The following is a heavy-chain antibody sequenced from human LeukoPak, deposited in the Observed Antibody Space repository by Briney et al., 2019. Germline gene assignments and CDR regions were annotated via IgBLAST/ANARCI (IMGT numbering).Heavy chain of an antibody. CDR3: ARGPLRSGYYRPNWFDP. V-gene: IGHV3-30-3*01. D-gene: IGHD3-3*01. J-gene: IGHJ5*02. Sequence: GGSLRLSCAASGFTFSSYAMHWVRQAPGKGLEWVAVISYGGSNEYYADSVKGRFTISRDNSKNTLYLQMNSLRAEDTAVYYCARGPLRSGYYRPNWFDPWGQGTLVTVSS. CDR1: GFTFSSYA. CDR2: ISYGGSNE.